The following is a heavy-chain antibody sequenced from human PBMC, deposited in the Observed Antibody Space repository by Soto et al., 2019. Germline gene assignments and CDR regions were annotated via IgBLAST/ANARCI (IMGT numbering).Heavy chain of an antibody. Sequence: QAQVVKSGAEVRKPVSSVKLSCKASEGTFNSYAIAWVRQAPGQGIEWMGGIIPYYNTLNYAQKFQDRVTITADDYKNTVDMELSSLRSDDTAVYFCASGASRWYPYFFDSWAQGPLVTVSS. D-gene: IGHD6-13*01. CDR3: ASGASRWYPYFFDS. CDR1: EGTFNSYA. V-gene: IGHV1-69*01. CDR2: IIPYYNTL. J-gene: IGHJ4*02.